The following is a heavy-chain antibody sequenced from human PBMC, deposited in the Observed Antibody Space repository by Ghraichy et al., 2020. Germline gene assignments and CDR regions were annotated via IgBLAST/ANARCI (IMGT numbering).Heavy chain of an antibody. Sequence: GASLNISCAASGFTFSSYAMSWVRQAPGKGLEWVSAISGSGGSTYYADSVKGRFTISRDNSKNTLYLQMNSLRAEDTAVYYCAKFGEVVTGAHDAFDIWGQGTMVTVSS. V-gene: IGHV3-23*01. CDR2: ISGSGGST. CDR1: GFTFSSYA. D-gene: IGHD2-21*02. J-gene: IGHJ3*02. CDR3: AKFGEVVTGAHDAFDI.